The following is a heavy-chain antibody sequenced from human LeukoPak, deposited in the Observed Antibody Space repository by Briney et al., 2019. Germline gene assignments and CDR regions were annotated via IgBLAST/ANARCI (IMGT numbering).Heavy chain of an antibody. J-gene: IGHJ5*02. V-gene: IGHV1-18*01. D-gene: IGHD2-2*01. Sequence: GASVKVSCKASGYTFTSYGISWVRQAPGQGLEWMGWISAYNGNTNYAQKLQGRVTMTTDTSTSTAYMELRSLRSDDTAVYYCARDRSGRVVVVPAAMMFDPWGQGTLVTVSS. CDR1: GYTFTSYG. CDR2: ISAYNGNT. CDR3: ARDRSGRVVVVPAAMMFDP.